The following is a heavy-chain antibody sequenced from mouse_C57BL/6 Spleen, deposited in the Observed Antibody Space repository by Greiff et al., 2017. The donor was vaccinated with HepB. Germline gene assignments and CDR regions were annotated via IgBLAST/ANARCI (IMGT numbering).Heavy chain of an antibody. Sequence: QVHVKQPGAELVRPGSSVKLSCKASGYTFTSYWMHWVKQRPIQGLEWIGNIDPSDSETHYNQKFKDKATLTVDKSSSTAYMQLSSLTSEDSAVYYCARRGTTVVARWYFDVWGTGTTVTVSS. J-gene: IGHJ1*03. CDR1: GYTFTSYW. CDR3: ARRGTTVVARWYFDV. D-gene: IGHD1-1*01. CDR2: IDPSDSET. V-gene: IGHV1-52*01.